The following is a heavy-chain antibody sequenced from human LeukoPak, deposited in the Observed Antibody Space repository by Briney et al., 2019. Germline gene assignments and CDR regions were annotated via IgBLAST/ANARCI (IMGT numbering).Heavy chain of an antibody. V-gene: IGHV4-61*02. J-gene: IGHJ3*02. CDR3: ARAVNYYDSSGYTKSAFDI. CDR2: IYTSGST. D-gene: IGHD3-22*01. Sequence: SETLSLTCTVSGGSISSGGYYWSWIRQPAGKGLEWIGRIYTSGSTNYNPSLKSRVTMSVDTSKNQFSLKLSSVTAADTAVYYCARAVNYYDSSGYTKSAFDIWGQGTMVTVSS. CDR1: GGSISSGGYY.